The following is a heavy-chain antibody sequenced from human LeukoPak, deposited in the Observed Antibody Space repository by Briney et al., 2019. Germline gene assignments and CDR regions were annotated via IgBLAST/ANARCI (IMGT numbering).Heavy chain of an antibody. CDR3: ARDGYDSSGFDAFDI. CDR2: ITSSGSSYI. J-gene: IGHJ3*02. Sequence: GGSLRLSCAASGFTFSSYGMNWVRQAPGKGLEWVSSITSSGSSYIYYADSVKGRSTISRDNSKNMLYLQMNSLRAEDTAVYYCARDGYDSSGFDAFDIWGQGTMVTVSS. D-gene: IGHD3-22*01. CDR1: GFTFSSYG. V-gene: IGHV3-21*04.